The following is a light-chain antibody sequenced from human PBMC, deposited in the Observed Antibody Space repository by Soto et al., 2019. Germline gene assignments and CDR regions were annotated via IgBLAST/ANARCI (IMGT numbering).Light chain of an antibody. CDR3: AACDDKLSGYV. CDR2: WND. V-gene: IGLV1-47*01. Sequence: QSVLTQPPSASGTPGQRVTISCSGSSSNIGSHYVYWYQLLPGTAPKLLIYWNDQRPSGVPDRFSGSKSGSSASLASSGLRSEAEADDYCAACDDKLSGYVFGSGTTVTVL. J-gene: IGLJ1*01. CDR1: SSNIGSHY.